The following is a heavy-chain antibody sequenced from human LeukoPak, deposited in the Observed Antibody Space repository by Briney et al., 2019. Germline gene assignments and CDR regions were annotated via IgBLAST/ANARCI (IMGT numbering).Heavy chain of an antibody. CDR3: VYNLPWGQLPDY. J-gene: IGHJ4*02. CDR2: LYSAGHT. D-gene: IGHD1-1*01. CDR1: GFTVSSSD. V-gene: IGHV3-66*01. Sequence: GGSLRLSCAASGFTVSSSDMSWVRQAPGKGLEWVSILYSAGHTFYADSVKDRFIISRDNSKNTLYLHMSSLRDADTAVYYCVYNLPWGQLPDYWGQGTLVTVSS.